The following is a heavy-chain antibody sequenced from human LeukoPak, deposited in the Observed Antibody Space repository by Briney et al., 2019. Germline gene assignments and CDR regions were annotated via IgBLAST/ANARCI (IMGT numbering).Heavy chain of an antibody. CDR3: ATGIVVVPAVPRGSDY. V-gene: IGHV1-69-2*01. J-gene: IGHJ4*02. D-gene: IGHD2-2*01. Sequence: GASVKVSCKASGYTFTDYYMHWVQQAPGKGLEWMGRVDPEDGETIYAEKFQGRVTITADTSTDTAYMELSSLRSEDTAVYYCATGIVVVPAVPRGSDYWGQGTLVTVSS. CDR2: VDPEDGET. CDR1: GYTFTDYY.